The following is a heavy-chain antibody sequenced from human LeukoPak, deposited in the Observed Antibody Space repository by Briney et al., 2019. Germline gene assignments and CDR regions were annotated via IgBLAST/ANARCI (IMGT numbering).Heavy chain of an antibody. Sequence: GGSLRLSCGASGFTFSSYSMNWVRQAPGKGLEWVSSISMSSSYIYYADSMKGRFTISRDNAKNSLYLQMNSLRAEDTAIYYCATDQGFDYWGQGTLVTVSS. CDR1: GFTFSSYS. CDR3: ATDQGFDY. V-gene: IGHV3-21*01. J-gene: IGHJ4*02. CDR2: ISMSSSYI.